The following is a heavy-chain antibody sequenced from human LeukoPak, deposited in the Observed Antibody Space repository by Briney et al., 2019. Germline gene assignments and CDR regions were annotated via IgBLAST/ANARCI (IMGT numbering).Heavy chain of an antibody. D-gene: IGHD3-9*01. Sequence: GGSLILSCAASGFTFSIYAISWGRHAPGQGLEWVSAISGSGGSTYYADSVKGRFTISRDNSKNTLYLQMNSLRAEDTAVYYCARGLTGRYILTGYYNDYWGQGTLVTVSS. J-gene: IGHJ4*02. CDR2: ISGSGGST. CDR3: ARGLTGRYILTGYYNDY. CDR1: GFTFSIYA. V-gene: IGHV3-23*01.